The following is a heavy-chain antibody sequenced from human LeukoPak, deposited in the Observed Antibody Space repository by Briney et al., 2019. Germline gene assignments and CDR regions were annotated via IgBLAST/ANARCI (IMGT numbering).Heavy chain of an antibody. V-gene: IGHV4-30-4*01. CDR2: IYYSGST. D-gene: IGHD5-12*01. Sequence: SETLSLTCTVSGGSISSGDYYWSWLRQPPGKGLEWIGYIYYSGSTYYNPSLKSRVTISVDTSKNQFSLKLSSVTAADTAVYYCASFVGSGVATIDALDIWGQGTMVTVSS. J-gene: IGHJ3*02. CDR3: ASFVGSGVATIDALDI. CDR1: GGSISSGDYY.